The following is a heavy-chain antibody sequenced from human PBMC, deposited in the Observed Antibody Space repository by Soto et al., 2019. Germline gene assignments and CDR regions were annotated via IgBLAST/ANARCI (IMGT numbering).Heavy chain of an antibody. CDR3: ATPRPGSHGSAY. D-gene: IGHD3-16*01. CDR2: TKSKLDPSPT. J-gene: IGHJ4*02. Sequence: GGFLRLSLGGCGVTRGNVGRSWVRQAQGKGLECVGRTKSKLDPSPTDYGSPVKDRFIISRDDSENTLDLQMHSLKVEDTAVHYCATPRPGSHGSAYWRQRIPVTVTP. V-gene: IGHV3-15*01. CDR1: GVTRGNVG.